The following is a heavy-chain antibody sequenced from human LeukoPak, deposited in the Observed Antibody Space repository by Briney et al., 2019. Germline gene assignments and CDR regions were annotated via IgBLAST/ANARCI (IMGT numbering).Heavy chain of an antibody. CDR3: ARGSPIWFGETNYGMDV. D-gene: IGHD3-10*01. CDR1: GFTFSSYD. V-gene: IGHV3-13*01. J-gene: IGHJ6*02. Sequence: QPGGSLRLSCAASGFTFSSYDMHWVRRATGKGLEWVSAIGTAGDTYYPGSVKGRFTISRENAKNSLYLQMNSLRAGDTAVYYCARGSPIWFGETNYGMDVWGQGTTVTVSS. CDR2: IGTAGDT.